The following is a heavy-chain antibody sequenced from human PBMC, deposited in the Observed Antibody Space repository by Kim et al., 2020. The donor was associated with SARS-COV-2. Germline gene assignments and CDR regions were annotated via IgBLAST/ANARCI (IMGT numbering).Heavy chain of an antibody. V-gene: IGHV3-21*01. J-gene: IGHJ1*01. D-gene: IGHD3-22*01. CDR3: ARDMNDDSSGPPHQH. Sequence: DSVKATFTISRDNAKNSLYLQMNSLRAEDTAVYYCARDMNDDSSGPPHQHWGQGTLVTVSS.